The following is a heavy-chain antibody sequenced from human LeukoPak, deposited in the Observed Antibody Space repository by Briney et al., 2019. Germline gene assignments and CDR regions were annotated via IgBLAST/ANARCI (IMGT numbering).Heavy chain of an antibody. CDR2: ISYDGSNK. D-gene: IGHD3-3*01. J-gene: IGHJ5*02. CDR1: GFTFSSYT. CDR3: ARGGQGYDLNWFDP. Sequence: GGSLRLSCAASGFTFSSYTIHWVRQAPGKGLGWVTIISYDGSNKYYADSVKGRFTISRDNSKNTLYLQMNSLRAEDTAVYYCARGGQGYDLNWFDPWGQGTLVTVSS. V-gene: IGHV3-30-3*01.